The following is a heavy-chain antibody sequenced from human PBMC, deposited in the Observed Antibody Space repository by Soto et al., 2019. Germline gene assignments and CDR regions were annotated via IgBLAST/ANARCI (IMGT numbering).Heavy chain of an antibody. CDR2: IYYSGST. Sequence: SETLSLTCTVSGGSISSGGYYWCWIRQHPGKGLECIGYIYYSGSTYYNPSLKSRVTISVDTSKNQFSLKLSSVTAADTAVYYCARVNYYDSSGYYYFDYWGQGTLVTVSS. CDR1: GGSISSGGYY. CDR3: ARVNYYDSSGYYYFDY. J-gene: IGHJ4*02. D-gene: IGHD3-22*01. V-gene: IGHV4-31*03.